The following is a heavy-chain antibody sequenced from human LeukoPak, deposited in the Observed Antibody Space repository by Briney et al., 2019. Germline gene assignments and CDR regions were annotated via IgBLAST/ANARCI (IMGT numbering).Heavy chain of an antibody. D-gene: IGHD4-17*01. Sequence: GGSLRLSCAASGFTFSSYSMNWVRQAPWKGLEWVSYISSSSSTIYYADSVKGRFTISRDNAKNSLYLQMNSLRAEDTAVYYCARDYTVTPYYFDYWGQGTLVTVSS. J-gene: IGHJ4*02. CDR2: ISSSSSTI. V-gene: IGHV3-48*04. CDR3: ARDYTVTPYYFDY. CDR1: GFTFSSYS.